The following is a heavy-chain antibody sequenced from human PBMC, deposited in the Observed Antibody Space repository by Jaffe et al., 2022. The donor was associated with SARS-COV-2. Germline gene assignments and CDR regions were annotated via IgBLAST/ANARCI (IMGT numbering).Heavy chain of an antibody. CDR1: GFTFSSYG. Sequence: QVQLVESGGGVVQPGRSLRLSCAASGFTFSSYGMHWVRQAPGKGLEWVAVISYDGSNKYYADSVKGRFTISRDNSKNTLYLQMNSLRAEDTAVYYCAKDRLGFSGIQLWLGVFIGMDVWGQGTTVTVSS. CDR3: AKDRLGFSGIQLWLGVFIGMDV. CDR2: ISYDGSNK. V-gene: IGHV3-30*18. J-gene: IGHJ6*02. D-gene: IGHD5-18*01.